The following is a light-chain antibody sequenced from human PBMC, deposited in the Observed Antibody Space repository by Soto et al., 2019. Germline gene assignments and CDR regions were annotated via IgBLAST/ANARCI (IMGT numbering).Light chain of an antibody. CDR3: VLYMGSGISV. V-gene: IGLV2-18*01. CDR1: IDDVTAYYR. Sequence: QSALTQPPSVSGSPGQSVTISCSGTIDDVTAYYRVSWYQQTPGTAPKLMIYDVSNRPSGVPDRFSGSRSGNTASLTISGLQAEDEGDYYCVLYMGSGISVFGGGTKLTVL. CDR2: DVS. J-gene: IGLJ3*02.